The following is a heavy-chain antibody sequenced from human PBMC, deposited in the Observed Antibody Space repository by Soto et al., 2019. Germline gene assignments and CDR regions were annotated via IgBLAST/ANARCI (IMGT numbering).Heavy chain of an antibody. CDR3: ARVRATDYEIDY. CDR2: IKRDGSEK. J-gene: IGHJ4*02. D-gene: IGHD4-17*01. V-gene: IGHV3-7*03. CDR1: GFMFGSYW. Sequence: GGSLRLSXVASGFMFGSYWMTWVRHAPGKGLEWVANIKRDGSEKYYVDSVKGRFTISRDNADNSLFLHMSSLRADDTAVYYCARVRATDYEIDYWGQGALVTVSS.